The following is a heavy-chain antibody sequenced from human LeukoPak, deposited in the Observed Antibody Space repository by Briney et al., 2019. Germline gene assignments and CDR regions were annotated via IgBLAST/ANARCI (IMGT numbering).Heavy chain of an antibody. D-gene: IGHD2-15*01. Sequence: SETLSLTCTVSGGSISNYYWSWIRQPPGKGLEWIGYIYYSGSTNYNPSLKSRVTISVDTSKNQFSLKLSSVTAADTAVYYCARGGSWTDYWGQGTLVTVSS. CDR2: IYYSGST. V-gene: IGHV4-59*01. J-gene: IGHJ4*02. CDR1: GGSISNYY. CDR3: ARGGSWTDY.